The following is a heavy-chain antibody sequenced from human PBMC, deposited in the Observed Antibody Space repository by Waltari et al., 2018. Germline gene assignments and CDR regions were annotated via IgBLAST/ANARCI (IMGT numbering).Heavy chain of an antibody. Sequence: QVQLVQSGAEVKKPGASVKVSCKASGYTFTSYYMHWVRQAPGQGLEWMGIINPSGGRTSYAKKCQGRVTMTRDTSTSTVYMELSRLRSDDTAVYYCARGITAKGILYYYYYGMDVWGQGTTVTVSS. V-gene: IGHV1-46*01. CDR2: INPSGGRT. D-gene: IGHD3-3*01. J-gene: IGHJ6*02. CDR1: GYTFTSYY. CDR3: ARGITAKGILYYYYYGMDV.